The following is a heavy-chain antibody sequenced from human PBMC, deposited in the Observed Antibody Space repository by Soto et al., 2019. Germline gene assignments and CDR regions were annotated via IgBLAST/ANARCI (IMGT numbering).Heavy chain of an antibody. CDR3: ARDQAALIFGVVTPYFDW. J-gene: IGHJ4*02. V-gene: IGHV3-21*01. Sequence: GSLRLSCAASGFTFSSYSMNWVRQAPGKGLEWVSSISSSSSYIYYADSVKGRFTISRDNAKNSLYLQMNSLRAEETAVYYCARDQAALIFGVVTPYFDWWGQGTLVTVSS. CDR1: GFTFSSYS. CDR2: ISSSSSYI. D-gene: IGHD3-3*01.